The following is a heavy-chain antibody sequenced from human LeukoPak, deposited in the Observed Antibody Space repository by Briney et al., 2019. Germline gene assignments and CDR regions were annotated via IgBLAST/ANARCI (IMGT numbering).Heavy chain of an antibody. J-gene: IGHJ1*01. Sequence: ASVKVSCKASGYTFTSYDINWVRQAPGQGLEWMGWISAYNGNTNYAQKLQGRVTMTTDTYTSTTYMELRSLRSDDTAVYYCASSDGKYFQHWGQGTLVTVSS. D-gene: IGHD1-1*01. V-gene: IGHV1-18*01. CDR1: GYTFTSYD. CDR2: ISAYNGNT. CDR3: ASSDGKYFQH.